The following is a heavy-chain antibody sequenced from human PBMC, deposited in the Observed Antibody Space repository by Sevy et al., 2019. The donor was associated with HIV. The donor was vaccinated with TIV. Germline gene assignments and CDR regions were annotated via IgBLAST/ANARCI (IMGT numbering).Heavy chain of an antibody. J-gene: IGHJ5*02. D-gene: IGHD3-22*01. CDR2: ISAYNGNT. CDR1: GYTFINYG. CDR3: ARVGASGGYYGSDR. Sequence: ASVKVSCKASGYTFINYGISWVRQAPGQGLEWMGWISAYNGNTDYALNLQGRVTRTTNASTSTAYMELRGLTSDDTAFYYCARVGASGGYYGSDRWGQGTLVTVSS. V-gene: IGHV1-18*01.